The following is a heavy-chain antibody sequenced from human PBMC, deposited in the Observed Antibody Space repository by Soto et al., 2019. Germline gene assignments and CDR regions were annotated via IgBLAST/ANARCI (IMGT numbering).Heavy chain of an antibody. CDR3: ARDTDVDASCSSTSCYKDDYYYMDV. V-gene: IGHV3-11*01. Sequence: GGSLRLSCAASGFTFSDYYMSWIRQAPGKGLEWVSYISSSGSTIYYADSVKGRFTISRDNAKNSLYLQMNSLRAEDTAVYYCARDTDVDASCSSTSCYKDDYYYMDVWGKGTTVTVSS. CDR1: GFTFSDYY. J-gene: IGHJ6*03. D-gene: IGHD2-2*01. CDR2: ISSSGSTI.